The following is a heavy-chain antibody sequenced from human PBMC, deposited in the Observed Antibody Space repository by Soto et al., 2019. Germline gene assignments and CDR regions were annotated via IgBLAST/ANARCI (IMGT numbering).Heavy chain of an antibody. Sequence: QVQLQESGPGLVKPSETLSLTCTVSGGSISSYYWSWIRQPPGKGLEWIGYIYYSGSTNYNPSLKSRVTISVDTSKTQFSLKLSSVTAADTAVYYCARDQDYCSGGSCPPAYWGQGTLVTVSS. V-gene: IGHV4-59*01. CDR1: GGSISSYY. J-gene: IGHJ4*02. CDR2: IYYSGST. D-gene: IGHD2-15*01. CDR3: ARDQDYCSGGSCPPAY.